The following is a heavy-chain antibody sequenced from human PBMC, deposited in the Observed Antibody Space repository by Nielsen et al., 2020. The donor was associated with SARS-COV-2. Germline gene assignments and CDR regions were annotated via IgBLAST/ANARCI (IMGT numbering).Heavy chain of an antibody. J-gene: IGHJ4*02. Sequence: SETLSLTCNVSGDSISSRAYYWSWIRQHPGRGLEWIGYISYSGSTYYSPSLKSRVTMPLDTSNNQFSLRLNSVTAADTAVYYCARDRVYYDSGGFDYWGQGTLVTVSS. CDR2: ISYSGST. D-gene: IGHD3-22*01. CDR3: ARDRVYYDSGGFDY. CDR1: GDSISSRAYY. V-gene: IGHV4-31*03.